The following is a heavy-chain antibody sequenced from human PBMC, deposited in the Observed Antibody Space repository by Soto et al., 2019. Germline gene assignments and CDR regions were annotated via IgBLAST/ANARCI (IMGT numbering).Heavy chain of an antibody. CDR3: LTVDQRGSGSICSSPTGMEV. Sequence: SVMVSSNAAGQTFSNYGRSWVRRAPGEGLVGMEWLSGNKGDNRFAQKFQGSASLNTDTSTTTDYMAIRTLTSDDTPVYYCLTVDQRGSGSICSSPTGMEVWGQGTTVTVSS. CDR2: LSGNKGDN. CDR1: GQTFSNYG. V-gene: IGHV1-18*01. J-gene: IGHJ6*02. D-gene: IGHD1-26*01.